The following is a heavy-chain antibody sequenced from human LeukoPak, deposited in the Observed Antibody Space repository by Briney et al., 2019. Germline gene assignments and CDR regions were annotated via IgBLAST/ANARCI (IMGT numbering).Heavy chain of an antibody. D-gene: IGHD2-2*01. CDR1: GFTFSSYA. J-gene: IGHJ4*02. CDR3: AKVVSPRTYCSSTSWYGPGDY. Sequence: GGSLRLSCAASGFTFSSYAMSWVRQAPGKGLEWVSAISGSGGSTYYADSVKGRFTISRDNSKNTLYLQMNSLRAEDTAVYYCAKVVSPRTYCSSTSWYGPGDYWGQGTLVTVSS. CDR2: ISGSGGST. V-gene: IGHV3-23*01.